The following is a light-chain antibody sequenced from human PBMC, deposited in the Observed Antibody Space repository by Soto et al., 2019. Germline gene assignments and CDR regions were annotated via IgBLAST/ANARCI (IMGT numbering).Light chain of an antibody. CDR3: QQYGSFT. CDR2: GAS. Sequence: EIVLTQSPGTLSLSPGERATLSCRASQSVSSSYLAWYQQKPGQAPRLLIYGASSRATGIPDRFSGSGSGTDFTLTISRLEPEDFAVYYCQQYGSFTFDQGTRLEMK. V-gene: IGKV3-20*01. J-gene: IGKJ5*01. CDR1: QSVSSSY.